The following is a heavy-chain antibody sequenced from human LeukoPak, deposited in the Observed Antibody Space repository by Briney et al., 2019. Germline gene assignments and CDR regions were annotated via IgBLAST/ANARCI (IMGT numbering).Heavy chain of an antibody. Sequence: ASVKVSCKASGYTFTSYAMNWVRQAPGQGLEWMGWINTNTGNPTYAQGFTGRFVFPLDTSVSTAYLQISSLKAEDTAVYYCARGPNIVLIRSWFDPWGQGTLVTVSS. CDR3: ARGPNIVLIRSWFDP. J-gene: IGHJ5*02. D-gene: IGHD2-8*01. CDR1: GYTFTSYA. CDR2: INTNTGNP. V-gene: IGHV7-4-1*02.